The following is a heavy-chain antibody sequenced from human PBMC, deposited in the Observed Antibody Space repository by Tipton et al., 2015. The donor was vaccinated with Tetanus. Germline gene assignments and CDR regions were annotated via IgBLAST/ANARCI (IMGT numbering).Heavy chain of an antibody. CDR2: VSSSGYST. D-gene: IGHD3-16*02. Sequence: SLRLSCAASGFPFSSYAMNWVRQAPGKGLEWVSTVSSSGYSTYYADSVKGRFTISRDNSNNTLYLQMNSLRAEDSAVYYCARDSSFGGVVVSDAFDFWGQGTMVTVSS. CDR3: ARDSSFGGVVVSDAFDF. CDR1: GFPFSSYA. J-gene: IGHJ3*01. V-gene: IGHV3-23*01.